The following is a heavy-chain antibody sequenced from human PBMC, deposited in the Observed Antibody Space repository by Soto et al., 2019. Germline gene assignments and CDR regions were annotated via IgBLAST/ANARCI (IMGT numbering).Heavy chain of an antibody. CDR2: ISSSSSYT. V-gene: IGHV3-11*06. J-gene: IGHJ4*02. CDR1: GFTFSDYY. Sequence: GVLRLSCAASGFTFSDYYMSWIRQAPGKGLEWVSYISSSSSYTNYADSVKGRFTISRDNAKNSLYLQMNSLRAEDTAVYYCARVGAPSSGYVRYFDYWGQGTLVTVSS. D-gene: IGHD6-19*01. CDR3: ARVGAPSSGYVRYFDY.